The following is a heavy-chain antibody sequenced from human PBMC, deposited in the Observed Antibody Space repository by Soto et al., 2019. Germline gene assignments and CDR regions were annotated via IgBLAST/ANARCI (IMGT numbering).Heavy chain of an antibody. CDR2: IYYSGST. CDR1: GGSISSSSYY. Sequence: QLQLQESGPGLVKPSETLSLTCTVSGGSISSSSYYWGWIRQPPGKGLEWIGSIYYSGSTYYNPSLKSRVTISVDTSKNQFSLKLSSVTAADTAVYYCARHWAPAYYYDSSGYTDYWGQGTLVTVSS. V-gene: IGHV4-39*01. D-gene: IGHD3-22*01. J-gene: IGHJ4*02. CDR3: ARHWAPAYYYDSSGYTDY.